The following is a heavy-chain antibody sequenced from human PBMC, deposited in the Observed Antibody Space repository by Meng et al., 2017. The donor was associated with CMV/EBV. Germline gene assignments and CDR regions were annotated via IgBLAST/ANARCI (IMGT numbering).Heavy chain of an antibody. D-gene: IGHD3-3*01. CDR1: YY. CDR2: INTNSGGK. CDR3: ARVALRHDFWSGYYSSYYFDY. V-gene: IGHV1-2*02. J-gene: IGHJ4*02. Sequence: YYMHWARQAPGKGLEWMGWINTNSGGKNYAKKFQGRVNMNRDTSISTAYMELSRLRSDDTAVYYCARVALRHDFWSGYYSSYYFDYWGQGTLVTVSS.